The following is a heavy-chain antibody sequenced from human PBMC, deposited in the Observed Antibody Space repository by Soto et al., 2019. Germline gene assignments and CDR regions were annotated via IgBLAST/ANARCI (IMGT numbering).Heavy chain of an antibody. D-gene: IGHD2-15*01. J-gene: IGHJ5*02. CDR2: INAGNGNT. Sequence: QVQLVQSGAEVKKPGASVKVSCKASGYTFTSYAMHWVRQAPGQRLEWMGWINAGNGNTKYSQKFQGRVTITRDTSASTAYMELSSLRSEDTAVYYCAREWGYCSGGSCYSWFDPLGQGTLVTGSS. V-gene: IGHV1-3*01. CDR3: AREWGYCSGGSCYSWFDP. CDR1: GYTFTSYA.